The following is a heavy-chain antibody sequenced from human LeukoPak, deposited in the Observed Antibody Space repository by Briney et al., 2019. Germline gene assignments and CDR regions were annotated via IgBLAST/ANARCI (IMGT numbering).Heavy chain of an antibody. J-gene: IGHJ5*02. V-gene: IGHV4-31*03. D-gene: IGHD3-10*01. CDR1: GGSISSGGYY. Sequence: SQTLSLTCTVSGGSISSGGYYWSWIRQHPGKGLEWIGYIYYSGSTYYNPSLKSRVTISVDTSKNQFSLKLSSVTAADTAVYYCARETYGARGWFDPWGQGTLVTVSS. CDR3: ARETYGARGWFDP. CDR2: IYYSGST.